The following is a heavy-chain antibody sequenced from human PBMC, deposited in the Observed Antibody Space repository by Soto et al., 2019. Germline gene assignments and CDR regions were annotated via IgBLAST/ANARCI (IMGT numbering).Heavy chain of an antibody. CDR2: ISGSVGST. CDR1: GFTFSSYA. CDR3: AKISGLDHYDNSGYYQYYFDY. V-gene: IGHV3-23*01. J-gene: IGHJ4*02. D-gene: IGHD3-22*01. Sequence: GGSLSLSCAASGFTFSSYAMSWVRQAPGKGLEWVSAISGSVGSTYYADSVKGRFTISRDNSKNTLYLQMNSLRAEDTAVYYCAKISGLDHYDNSGYYQYYFDYWGQGTLVTVSS.